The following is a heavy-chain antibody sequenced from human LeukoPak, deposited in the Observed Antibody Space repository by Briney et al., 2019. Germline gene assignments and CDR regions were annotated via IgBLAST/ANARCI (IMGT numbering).Heavy chain of an antibody. CDR3: ARDYSAAGNPPDYGMDV. D-gene: IGHD6-13*01. J-gene: IGHJ6*02. V-gene: IGHV3-53*04. Sequence: PGGSLRLSCAASGFTVSSNYMSWVRQAPGKGLEWVSVIYSGGSTYYADSVKGRFTISRHNSKNTLYLQMNSLRAEDTAVYYCARDYSAAGNPPDYGMDVWGQGTTVTVSS. CDR2: IYSGGST. CDR1: GFTVSSNY.